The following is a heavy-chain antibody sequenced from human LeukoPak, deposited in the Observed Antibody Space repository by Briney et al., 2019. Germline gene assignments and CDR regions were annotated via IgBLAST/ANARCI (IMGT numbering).Heavy chain of an antibody. CDR1: GYTFTSYG. D-gene: IGHD3-9*01. CDR2: ISAYNGNT. J-gene: IGHJ1*01. CDR3: ARVPRVLRYSFQH. V-gene: IGHV1-18*01. Sequence: ASVKVSCKASGYTFTSYGISWVRQAPGQGLEWMGWISAYNGNTNYAQKLQDRVTMTTDTSTSTAYMELRSLRSDDTAVYYCARVPRVLRYSFQHWGRAPWSPSPQ.